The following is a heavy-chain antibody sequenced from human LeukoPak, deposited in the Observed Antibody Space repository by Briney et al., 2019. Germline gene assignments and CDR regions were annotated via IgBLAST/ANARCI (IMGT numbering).Heavy chain of an antibody. Sequence: GGSLRLSCAASGFTFSDYYMSWIRQAPGKGLEWVSYISSSSSYTNYADSVKGRFTISRDNAKNSLYLKMNSLRAEDTAVYYCARVLGSSTTPAVDYWGQGTLVTVSS. V-gene: IGHV3-11*05. D-gene: IGHD2-2*01. CDR3: ARVLGSSTTPAVDY. J-gene: IGHJ4*02. CDR1: GFTFSDYY. CDR2: ISSSSSYT.